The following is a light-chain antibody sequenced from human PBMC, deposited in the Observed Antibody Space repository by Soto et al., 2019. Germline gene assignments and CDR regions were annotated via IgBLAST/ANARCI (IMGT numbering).Light chain of an antibody. CDR2: DVS. J-gene: IGLJ1*01. CDR1: SSDVGRHNA. V-gene: IGLV2-14*03. Sequence: QSALTQPASVSGSPGQSITISCSGTSSDVGRHNAVSWYQQHPGKVPQLMIYDVSIRPSGISDRLSASKSGNMASLTISGLQAEDEADYYCSSYRVGGYYVFGTGTKLTVL. CDR3: SSYRVGGYYV.